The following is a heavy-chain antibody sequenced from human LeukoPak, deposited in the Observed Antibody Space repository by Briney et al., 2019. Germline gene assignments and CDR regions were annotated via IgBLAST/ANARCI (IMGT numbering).Heavy chain of an antibody. CDR1: GGTFSSYA. J-gene: IGHJ5*02. V-gene: IGHV1-69*01. Sequence: ASVKVSCKASGGTFSSYAISWVRQAPGQGLEWMGGIIPIFGTANYAQKFQGRVTITADESTSTAYMELSSLRSEDTAVYYCARETVPGILGNWFDPWGQGTLVTVSS. CDR3: ARETVPGILGNWFDP. CDR2: IIPIFGTA. D-gene: IGHD6-13*01.